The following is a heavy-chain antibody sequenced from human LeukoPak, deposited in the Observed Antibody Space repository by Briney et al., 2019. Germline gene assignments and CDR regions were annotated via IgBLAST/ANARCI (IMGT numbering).Heavy chain of an antibody. Sequence: SETLSLTCTVSGGSISTYYWSWIRQPPGKGLEWIGYIYYSGSTNYNSSLKSRVTISVDTSKNQFSLKLSSVTAADTAVYYCARSVLWFGKLSPFDYWGQGTLVTVSS. CDR3: ARSVLWFGKLSPFDY. D-gene: IGHD3-10*01. CDR1: GGSISTYY. V-gene: IGHV4-59*01. CDR2: IYYSGST. J-gene: IGHJ4*02.